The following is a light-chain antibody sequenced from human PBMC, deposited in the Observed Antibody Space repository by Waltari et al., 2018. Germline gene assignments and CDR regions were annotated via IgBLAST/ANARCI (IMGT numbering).Light chain of an antibody. CDR1: QSISSY. CDR2: AAS. CDR3: QQSYSTPRT. V-gene: IGKV1-39*01. J-gene: IGKJ1*01. Sequence: DTQMTQSPSHLSASEGDRVTITCRASQSISSYLNWYQQKPGKAPKLLIYAASSLQSGVPSRFSGSGSGTDFTLTISSLQPEDFATYYCQQSYSTPRTFGQGTKVEIK.